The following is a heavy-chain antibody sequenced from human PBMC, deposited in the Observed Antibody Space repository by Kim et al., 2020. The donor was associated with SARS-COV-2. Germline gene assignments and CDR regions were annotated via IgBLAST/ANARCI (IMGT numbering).Heavy chain of an antibody. V-gene: IGHV4-39*01. CDR3: AFGVANYYYGMDV. J-gene: IGHJ6*02. D-gene: IGHD3-10*01. Sequence: NPSLKTPVTISVDTSKTPFSLRLGSVTAADTAVYYCAFGVANYYYGMDVWGQGTTVTVSS.